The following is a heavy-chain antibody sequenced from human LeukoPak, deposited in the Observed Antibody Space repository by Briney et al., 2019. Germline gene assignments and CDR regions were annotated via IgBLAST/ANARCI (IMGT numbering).Heavy chain of an antibody. Sequence: PSETLSLTCTVSGYSISSGYYWGWIRQPPGKGLEWIGSIYHSGSTYYNPSLKSRVTISVDTSKNQFSLKLSSVTAADTAVYYCARATVALYYRFDPWGQGTLVTVSS. CDR3: ARATVALYYRFDP. D-gene: IGHD6-19*01. V-gene: IGHV4-38-2*02. J-gene: IGHJ5*02. CDR1: GYSISSGYY. CDR2: IYHSGST.